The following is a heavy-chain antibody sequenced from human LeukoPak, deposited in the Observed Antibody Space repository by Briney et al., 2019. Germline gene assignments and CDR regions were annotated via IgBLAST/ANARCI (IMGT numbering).Heavy chain of an antibody. V-gene: IGHV4-38-2*02. D-gene: IGHD3-22*01. CDR3: ARDLGPNSSGYYYTHNWFDP. Sequence: SETLSLTCAVSGYSISSGYYWGWIRQPPGKGLEWIGSIYHSGSTYCNPSLKSRVTISVDTSKNQFSLKLSSVTAADTAVYYCARDLGPNSSGYYYTHNWFDPWGQGTLVTVSS. CDR2: IYHSGST. CDR1: GYSISSGYY. J-gene: IGHJ5*02.